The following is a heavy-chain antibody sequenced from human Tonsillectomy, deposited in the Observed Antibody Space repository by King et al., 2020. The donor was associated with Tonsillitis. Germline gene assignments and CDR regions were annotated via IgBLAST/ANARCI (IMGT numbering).Heavy chain of an antibody. Sequence: HVQLVESGGGVVQPGGSLRLSCAASGFTFDSYSMNWVRQPPGKGLEWVAFIRYDGTKDYHADSVKGRFTISRDNSKNTLYLQMKRLRADDTAMYYCAKDGDYGGNFESWGQGTLVPVSS. CDR3: AKDGDYGGNFES. D-gene: IGHD4-23*01. V-gene: IGHV3-30*02. CDR2: IRYDGTKD. CDR1: GFTFDSYS. J-gene: IGHJ5*01.